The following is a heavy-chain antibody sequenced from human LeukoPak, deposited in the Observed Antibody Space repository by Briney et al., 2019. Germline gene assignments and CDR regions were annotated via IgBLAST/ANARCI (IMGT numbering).Heavy chain of an antibody. J-gene: IGHJ6*02. CDR2: IYYSGST. Sequence: SETLSLTCTVSGVSISSYYWSWIRQPPGKGLEWIGYIYYSGSTNYNPSLKSRVTISVDTSKNQFSLKLSSVTAADTAVYYCARDKGGSGYYYYYYYGMDVWGQGTTVTVSS. V-gene: IGHV4-59*01. CDR3: ARDKGGSGYYYYYYYGMDV. D-gene: IGHD3-22*01. CDR1: GVSISSYY.